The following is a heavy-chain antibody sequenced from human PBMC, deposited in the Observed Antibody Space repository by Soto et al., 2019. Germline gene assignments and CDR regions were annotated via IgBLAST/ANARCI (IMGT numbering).Heavy chain of an antibody. D-gene: IGHD6-6*01. Sequence: SETLSLTCTVSGGSLSDYYWTWIRQPPGKGLEWIGYIHYSGSTNYNPSLKSRVTISVDTSKNQFSLKLRSVTAAATAMYPCARGGIAARKGRWFNPWGQGAPVTVSS. CDR3: ARGGIAARKGRWFNP. CDR1: GGSLSDYY. CDR2: IHYSGST. V-gene: IGHV4-59*01. J-gene: IGHJ5*02.